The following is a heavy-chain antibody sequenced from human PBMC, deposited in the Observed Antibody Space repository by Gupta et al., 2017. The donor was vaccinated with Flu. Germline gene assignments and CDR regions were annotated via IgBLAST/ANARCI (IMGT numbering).Heavy chain of an antibody. CDR2: IYYSGST. CDR3: ARLPYSSGWYRYFDY. CDR1: SSCY. V-gene: IGHV4-39*01. J-gene: IGHJ4*02. Sequence: SSCYWGWIRQPPGKGLEGIGSIYYSGSTYYNPSLKSRVTISVDTSKNQFSLKLSSVNADDTAVYYCARLPYSSGWYRYFDYWGQGTLVTVS. D-gene: IGHD6-19*01.